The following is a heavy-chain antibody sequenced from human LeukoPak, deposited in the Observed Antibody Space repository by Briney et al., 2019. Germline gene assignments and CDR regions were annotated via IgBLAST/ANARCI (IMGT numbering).Heavy chain of an antibody. J-gene: IGHJ4*02. Sequence: SETLSLTCNVSGGSFSSYFWSWVRQAAGKGLEWIGRIYPSGTTNYNPSLKSRVTMSPDTSTNQISLELSSVTAADTALYYCAREGSGARPLDYWGQGTLVTVSS. V-gene: IGHV4-4*07. CDR1: GGSFSSYF. CDR3: AREGSGARPLDY. D-gene: IGHD6-6*01. CDR2: IYPSGTT.